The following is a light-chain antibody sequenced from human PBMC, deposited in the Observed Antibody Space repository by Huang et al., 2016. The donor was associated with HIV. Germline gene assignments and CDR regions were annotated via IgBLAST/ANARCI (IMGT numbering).Light chain of an antibody. CDR2: GAS. V-gene: IGKV3-15*01. CDR3: QQYNNWPPMT. Sequence: EIVMTQSPATLSVSPGERATLSCRASQSVSNDLAWYQQKPGQAPRLLIYGASTRATAIPARFSGSGSGTEFTLTTSGLQSEDFAVYYCQQYNNWPPMTFGQGTKVEIK. J-gene: IGKJ1*01. CDR1: QSVSND.